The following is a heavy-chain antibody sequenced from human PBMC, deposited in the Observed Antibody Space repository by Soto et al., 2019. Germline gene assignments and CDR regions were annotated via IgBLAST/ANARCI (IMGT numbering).Heavy chain of an antibody. CDR3: ARPGGLVAATNDYYYGMDV. J-gene: IGHJ6*02. CDR2: IYPGDSET. V-gene: IGHV5-51*01. Sequence: GESLKISCKGSGYSFTSYWIGWVRQMPEKGLEWMGIIYPGDSETRYSPSFQGQVTISVDKSISTAYLQWSSLKASDTAKYYCARPGGLVAATNDYYYGMDVWGQGTTVTVSS. D-gene: IGHD2-15*01. CDR1: GYSFTSYW.